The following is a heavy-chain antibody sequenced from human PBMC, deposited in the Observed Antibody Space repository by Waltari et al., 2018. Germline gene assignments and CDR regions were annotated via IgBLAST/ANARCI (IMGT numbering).Heavy chain of an antibody. Sequence: QVQLQQWGAGLLKPSETLSLTCAVYGGSFSGYYWSWIRPPPGTGLEWLGEINHSGSTNYNPSLKSRVTISVDTSKNQFSLKLSSVTAADTAVYYCARGPDIVVVPAAIGDAFDIWGQGTMVTVSS. CDR3: ARGPDIVVVPAAIGDAFDI. CDR2: INHSGST. J-gene: IGHJ3*02. V-gene: IGHV4-34*01. D-gene: IGHD2-2*02. CDR1: GGSFSGYY.